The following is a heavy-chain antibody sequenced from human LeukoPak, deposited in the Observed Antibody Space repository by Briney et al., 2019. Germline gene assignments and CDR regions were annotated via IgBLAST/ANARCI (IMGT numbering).Heavy chain of an antibody. CDR2: IIPIFGTA. CDR1: GGTFSSYA. D-gene: IGHD3-22*01. Sequence: SVKVPCKASGGTFSSYAISWVRQAPGQGLEWMGRIIPIFGTANYAQKFQGRVTITTDESTSTAYMELSSLRSEDTAVYYCARVLSDSSGYHTAYYFDYWGQGTLVTVSS. V-gene: IGHV1-69*05. CDR3: ARVLSDSSGYHTAYYFDY. J-gene: IGHJ4*02.